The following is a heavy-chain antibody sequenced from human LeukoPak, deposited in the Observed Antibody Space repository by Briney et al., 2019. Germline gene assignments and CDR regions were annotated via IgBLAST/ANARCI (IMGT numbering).Heavy chain of an antibody. J-gene: IGHJ3*02. V-gene: IGHV1-69*05. D-gene: IGHD5-18*01. Sequence: ASVKVSCKASGGTFSSYAISWVRQAPGQGLEWMGRIIPIFGTANYAQKLQGRVTITTDESTSTAYMELSSLGSEDTAVYYCARDRIQLWLRGDAFDIWGQGTMVTVSS. CDR1: GGTFSSYA. CDR2: IIPIFGTA. CDR3: ARDRIQLWLRGDAFDI.